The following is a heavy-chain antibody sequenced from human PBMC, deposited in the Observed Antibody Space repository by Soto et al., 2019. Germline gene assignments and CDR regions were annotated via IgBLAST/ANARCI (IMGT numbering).Heavy chain of an antibody. D-gene: IGHD2-21*02. J-gene: IGHJ3*01. V-gene: IGHV3-74*01. Sequence: EVQLVESEGGLVQRGGSLRLSCAASGFTFNYYWMHWVRQAPGQGLVWVSHIHSDGSSTTYADSVKGRFTISRDNAHNTLDLQMNGLRGEDTVVYYCARGDKGGFDLWGQGTPVTVSS. CDR1: GFTFNYYW. CDR2: IHSDGSST. CDR3: ARGDKGGFDL.